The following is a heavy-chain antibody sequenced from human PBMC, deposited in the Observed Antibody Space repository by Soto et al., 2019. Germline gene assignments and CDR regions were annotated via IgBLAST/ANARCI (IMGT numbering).Heavy chain of an antibody. CDR3: ARDPQYSGSLSGGGDAFDS. D-gene: IGHD1-26*01. Sequence: QVQLMQSGPEVKKPGASVKVSCKASGYTFTSCGITWVRQATGQGLEWIGWISVYSGNTHYAESRLGRVTMTTDTSTSTAYMALRSLTSDDTAMYYCARDPQYSGSLSGGGDAFDSWGQGTMVTVSS. V-gene: IGHV1-18*01. CDR1: GYTFTSCG. J-gene: IGHJ3*02. CDR2: ISVYSGNT.